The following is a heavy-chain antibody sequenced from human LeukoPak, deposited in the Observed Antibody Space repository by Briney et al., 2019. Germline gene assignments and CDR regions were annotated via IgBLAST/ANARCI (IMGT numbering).Heavy chain of an antibody. CDR2: ISWNSRSI. CDR3: AKDYVGSGSLNYYMDV. Sequence: GRSLRLSFAASGFIFDKNAMHWVRQAPGKGLEWVSGISWNSRSIAYADSVKGRFTISRDNAKKSLYLEMNSLRSEDTALYYCAKDYVGSGSLNYYMDVWGRGTTVTVSS. CDR1: GFIFDKNA. D-gene: IGHD3-10*01. V-gene: IGHV3-9*01. J-gene: IGHJ6*03.